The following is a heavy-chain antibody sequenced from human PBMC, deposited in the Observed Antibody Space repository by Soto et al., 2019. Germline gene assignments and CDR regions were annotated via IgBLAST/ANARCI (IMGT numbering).Heavy chain of an antibody. CDR2: ISAYNGNT. D-gene: IGHD3-22*01. CDR3: ARDVSRGYYDSSGWSLY. Sequence: QVQLVQSGAEVKKPGASVKVSCKASGYTFTSYGISWVRQAPGQGLEWMGWISAYNGNTNYAQKLQGRVTMTTDTSTSTAYMELRSLRSDDTAVYYCARDVSRGYYDSSGWSLYWGQGTLVTVSS. CDR1: GYTFTSYG. V-gene: IGHV1-18*04. J-gene: IGHJ4*02.